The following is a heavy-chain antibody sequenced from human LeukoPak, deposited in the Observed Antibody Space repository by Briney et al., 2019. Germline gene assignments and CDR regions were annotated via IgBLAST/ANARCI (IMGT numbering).Heavy chain of an antibody. CDR2: IYTSGST. J-gene: IGHJ6*03. Sequence: SETLSLTCTVSGGSISSYYWSWIRQPAGKGLEWIGRIYTSGSTNYNPSLNSRVTMSVDTSKNQFSLKLSSVTAADTAVYYCARDKAAAGYYYYYMDVWGKGTTVTISS. CDR1: GGSISSYY. D-gene: IGHD6-13*01. CDR3: ARDKAAAGYYYYYMDV. V-gene: IGHV4-4*07.